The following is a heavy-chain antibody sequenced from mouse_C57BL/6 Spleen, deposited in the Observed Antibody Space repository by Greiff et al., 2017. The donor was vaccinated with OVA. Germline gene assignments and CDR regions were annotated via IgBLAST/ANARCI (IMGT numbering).Heavy chain of an antibody. J-gene: IGHJ3*01. CDR2: IDPETGGT. V-gene: IGHV1-15*01. Sequence: VQLQQSGAELVRPGASVTLSCKASGYTFTDYEMHWVKQTPVHGLEWIGAIDPETGGTAYNQKFKGKAILTADKSSSTAYMELRSLTSEDSAVYYCTRCYSNYRFADWGQGTLGTVSA. CDR1: GYTFTDYE. D-gene: IGHD2-5*01. CDR3: TRCYSNYRFAD.